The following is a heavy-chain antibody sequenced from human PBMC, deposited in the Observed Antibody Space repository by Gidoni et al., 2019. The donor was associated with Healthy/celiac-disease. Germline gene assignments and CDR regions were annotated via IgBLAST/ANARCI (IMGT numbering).Heavy chain of an antibody. CDR3: ACHFPRFPRYYYMDV. D-gene: IGHD3-16*01. CDR1: GGSISSRSYY. Sequence: QLQLQESGPGLVKPAETRSRSCTVAGGSISSRSYYCGWIRQPPGKGLEWIGSIYYSGSTYYNQAVTSRVTISVATYNNQFSLKLRSVSAAATAVYYCACHFPRFPRYYYMDVWGKGTTVTVSS. J-gene: IGHJ6*03. CDR2: IYYSGST. V-gene: IGHV4-39*01.